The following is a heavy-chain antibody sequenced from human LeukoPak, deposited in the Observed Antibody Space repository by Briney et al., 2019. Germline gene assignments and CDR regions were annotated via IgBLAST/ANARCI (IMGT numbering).Heavy chain of an antibody. D-gene: IGHD1-14*01. Sequence: GGSLRLSCAASGFTFSSYAMSWVRQAPGMGLEWVSAISGSGGSTYYADSVKGRFTISRDNSKNTLYLQMNSLRAEDTAVYYCASGTDYAIFDYWGQGTLVTVSS. CDR3: ASGTDYAIFDY. CDR1: GFTFSSYA. J-gene: IGHJ4*02. CDR2: ISGSGGST. V-gene: IGHV3-23*01.